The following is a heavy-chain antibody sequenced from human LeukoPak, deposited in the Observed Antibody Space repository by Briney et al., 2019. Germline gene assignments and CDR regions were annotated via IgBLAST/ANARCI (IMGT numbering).Heavy chain of an antibody. Sequence: PSETLSLTCTVSGASISGYYWNWIRQPPGKGLVWIGYIYYSGSTNYNPSLKSRVTISVDTSINQFSLKLSAVTAADTPVYYCARGLYYDILTGYRNNDAFDMWGQGTMVTVSS. V-gene: IGHV4-59*01. CDR3: ARGLYYDILTGYRNNDAFDM. CDR1: GASISGYY. CDR2: IYYSGST. D-gene: IGHD3-9*01. J-gene: IGHJ3*02.